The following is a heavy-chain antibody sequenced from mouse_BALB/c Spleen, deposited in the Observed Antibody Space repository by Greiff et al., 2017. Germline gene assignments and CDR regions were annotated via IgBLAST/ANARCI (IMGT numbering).Heavy chain of an antibody. J-gene: IGHJ3*01. CDR3: ASPYDGYYLPWFAY. Sequence: EVKVEESGGGLVKPGGSLKLSCAVSGFTFSSYAMSWVRQTPEKRLEWVATISSGGSYTYYPDSVKGRFTISRDNAKNTLYLQMSSLRSEDTAMYYCASPYDGYYLPWFAYWGQGTLVTVSA. CDR1: GFTFSSYA. D-gene: IGHD2-3*01. CDR2: ISSGGSYT. V-gene: IGHV5-9-3*01.